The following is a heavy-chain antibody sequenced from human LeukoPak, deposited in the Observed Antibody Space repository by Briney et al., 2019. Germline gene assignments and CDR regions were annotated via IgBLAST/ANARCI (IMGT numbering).Heavy chain of an antibody. CDR3: ARDRGSSTSRGGGYFDY. Sequence: GGSLRLSCAASGFTFSSYWMSWVRQAPGKGLEWVANIKQDGSEKYYVDSVKGRFTISRDNAKNSLYLQMNSLRAEDTAVYYCARDRGSSTSRGGGYFDYWGQGTLVTVSS. CDR2: IKQDGSEK. CDR1: GFTFSSYW. J-gene: IGHJ4*02. V-gene: IGHV3-7*01. D-gene: IGHD2-2*01.